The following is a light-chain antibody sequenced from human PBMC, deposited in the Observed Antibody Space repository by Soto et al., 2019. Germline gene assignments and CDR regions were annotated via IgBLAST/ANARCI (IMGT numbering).Light chain of an antibody. V-gene: IGKV3-11*01. CDR1: QSVSSY. Sequence: EIVLTQSPATLSLSPGERATLSCRASQSVSSYLAWYQQKPGQAPRLLIYDASNRATGIPARFSGSGSGTDFTLTISSLEPEDGAVYYCQQRSNWPRGTFGQGPKVDIK. CDR2: DAS. CDR3: QQRSNWPRGT. J-gene: IGKJ1*01.